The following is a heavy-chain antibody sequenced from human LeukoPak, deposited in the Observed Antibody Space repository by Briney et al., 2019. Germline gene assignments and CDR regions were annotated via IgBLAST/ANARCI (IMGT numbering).Heavy chain of an antibody. V-gene: IGHV1-46*01. CDR1: GYTFTSYY. J-gene: IGHJ5*02. D-gene: IGHD3-16*01. CDR3: ARGIVITFGSPPSGLDP. Sequence: ASVKVSCKASGYTFTSYYMDWVRQAPGQGLEWMGIINPSGGSTSYAQKFQGRVTMTRDMSTSTVYMELSSLRSEDTAVYYCARGIVITFGSPPSGLDPWGQGTLVTVSS. CDR2: INPSGGST.